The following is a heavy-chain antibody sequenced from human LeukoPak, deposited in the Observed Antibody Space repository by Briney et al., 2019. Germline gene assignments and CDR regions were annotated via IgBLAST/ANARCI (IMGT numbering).Heavy chain of an antibody. CDR1: GFTFSSYA. J-gene: IGHJ4*02. CDR3: ARDLPGPVGVTLGY. D-gene: IGHD2-21*02. Sequence: GRSLRLSCAASGFTFSSYAMHWVRQAPGKGLEWVAVISYDGSNKYYADSVKGRFTISRDNSKNTLYLQTNSLRAEDTAVYYCARDLPGPVGVTLGYWGQGTLVTVSS. V-gene: IGHV3-30-3*01. CDR2: ISYDGSNK.